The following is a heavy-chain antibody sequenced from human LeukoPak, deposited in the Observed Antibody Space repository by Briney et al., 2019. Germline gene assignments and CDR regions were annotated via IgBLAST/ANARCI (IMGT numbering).Heavy chain of an antibody. D-gene: IGHD3/OR15-3a*01. Sequence: SETLSLTCTVSGGSISSSSYYWGWIRQPPGKGLEWIGSIYYSGSTYYNPSLKSRVTISVDTSKNQFSLKVSSLTAADTAVYYCAQVRDPRYDFFDSWGQGTLVTVSS. CDR3: AQVRDPRYDFFDS. V-gene: IGHV4-39*07. CDR1: GGSISSSSYY. CDR2: IYYSGST. J-gene: IGHJ4*02.